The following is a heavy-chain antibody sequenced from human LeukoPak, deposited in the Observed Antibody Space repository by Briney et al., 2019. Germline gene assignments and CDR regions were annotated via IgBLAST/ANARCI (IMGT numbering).Heavy chain of an antibody. CDR3: ARDVPSLRYFDWLPSYYYYYMDV. J-gene: IGHJ6*03. CDR1: VFSFSIHG. D-gene: IGHD3-9*01. V-gene: IGHV3-7*01. CDR2: IKQDGSEK. Sequence: QTGGSLRLSCAASVFSFSIHGIHWVRQAPGKGLEWVANIKQDGSEKYYVDSVKGRFTISRDNAKNSLYLQMNSLRAEDTAVYYCARDVPSLRYFDWLPSYYYYYMDVWGKGTTVTVSS.